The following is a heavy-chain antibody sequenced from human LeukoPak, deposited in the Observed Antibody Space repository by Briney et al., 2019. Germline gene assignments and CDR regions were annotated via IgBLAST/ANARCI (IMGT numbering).Heavy chain of an antibody. Sequence: GRSLRLSCAASGFTFSSYAMHWVRQAPGKGLEWVAVISYDGSNKYYADSVKGRFTISRDNSKNTLYLQMNSLRAEDTAVYYCAREWIDVGAAFDIWGQGTMVTVSS. J-gene: IGHJ3*02. CDR3: AREWIDVGAAFDI. CDR1: GFTFSSYA. D-gene: IGHD2-2*03. CDR2: ISYDGSNK. V-gene: IGHV3-30-3*01.